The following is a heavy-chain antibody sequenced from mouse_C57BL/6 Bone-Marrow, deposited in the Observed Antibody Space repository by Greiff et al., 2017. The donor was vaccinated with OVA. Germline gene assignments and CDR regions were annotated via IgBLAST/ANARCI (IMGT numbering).Heavy chain of an antibody. D-gene: IGHD1-1*01. J-gene: IGHJ4*01. CDR2: INPSNGGT. V-gene: IGHV1-53*01. Sequence: VQVVESGPELVKPGASVKISCKASGYAFSSSWMNWVKQRPGQGLEWIGNINPSNGGTNYNEKFKSKATLTVDKSSSTAYMQLSSLTSEDSAVYYCARRGVVDYYAMDYWGQGTSVTVSS. CDR3: ARRGVVDYYAMDY. CDR1: GYAFSSSW.